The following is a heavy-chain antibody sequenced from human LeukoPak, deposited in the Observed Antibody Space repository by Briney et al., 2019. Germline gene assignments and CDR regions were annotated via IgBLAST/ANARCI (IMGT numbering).Heavy chain of an antibody. J-gene: IGHJ2*01. CDR3: ASSPPTGTTWYFDL. D-gene: IGHD1-7*01. CDR1: GFTFNTYA. V-gene: IGHV3-64*01. Sequence: GGSLRLSCAASGFTFNTYAMHWVRQAPEKGLEYVSAISSDGGSTYYANSVKGRFTISRDNSKNTLYLQMGSLRAEDMAVYYCASSPPTGTTWYFDLWGRGTLVTVSS. CDR2: ISSDGGST.